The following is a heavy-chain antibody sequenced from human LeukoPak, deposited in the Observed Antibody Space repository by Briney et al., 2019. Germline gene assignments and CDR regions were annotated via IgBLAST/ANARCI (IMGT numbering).Heavy chain of an antibody. CDR3: ATAPVVAAPDFDY. V-gene: IGHV1-2*02. J-gene: IGHJ4*02. D-gene: IGHD2-15*01. Sequence: GASVKVSCKASGYTFTGYYMHWVRQAPGQGLEWMGWINPNSGGTNYAQKFQGRVTMTRDTSISTAYMELSRLRSEDTAVYYCATAPVVAAPDFDYWGQGTLVTVSS. CDR2: INPNSGGT. CDR1: GYTFTGYY.